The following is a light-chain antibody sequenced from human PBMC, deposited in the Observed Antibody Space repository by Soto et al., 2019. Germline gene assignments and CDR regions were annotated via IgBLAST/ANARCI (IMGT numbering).Light chain of an antibody. V-gene: IGKV1-5*01. J-gene: IGKJ1*01. Sequence: DIQMTQSPSTLLASAGDRVTITCRASQSISSWLAWYQQKPGKAPKLLIYDASSLESGVPSRFSGSGSGTEFTLTISSLQPDDFATYYCQQYNSYSWTFGQGTKVEIK. CDR2: DAS. CDR3: QQYNSYSWT. CDR1: QSISSW.